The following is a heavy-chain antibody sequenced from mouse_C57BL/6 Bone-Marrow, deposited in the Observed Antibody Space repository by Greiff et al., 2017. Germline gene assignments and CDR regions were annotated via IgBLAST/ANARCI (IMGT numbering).Heavy chain of an antibody. CDR2: IDPSDSYT. V-gene: IGHV1-69*01. CDR3: AGDYSNCLYAMDY. D-gene: IGHD2-5*01. CDR1: GYTFTSYW. Sequence: VQLQQPGAELVMPGASVKLSCKASGYTFTSYWMHWVKQRPGQGLEWIGEIDPSDSYTNYNQKFKGKSTLTVDKSSSTAYMQLSSLTSEDSAVYYCAGDYSNCLYAMDYWGQGTSVTVSS. J-gene: IGHJ4*01.